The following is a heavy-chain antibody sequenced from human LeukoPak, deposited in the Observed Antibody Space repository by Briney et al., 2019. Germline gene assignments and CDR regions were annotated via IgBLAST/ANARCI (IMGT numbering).Heavy chain of an antibody. D-gene: IGHD2-21*02. CDR1: GSTLTDLS. J-gene: IGHJ2*01. CDR2: SDPEDGET. V-gene: IGHV1-24*01. Sequence: GASVKVSWQVSGSTLTDLSIHWVRQAPGKGLEYVGGSDPEDGETFHAQNFQGRVTMTEDTSIDTAYMELSSLRSEDTAVYYCVTDRARLFWYFDLWGRGSLVTVSS. CDR3: VTDRARLFWYFDL.